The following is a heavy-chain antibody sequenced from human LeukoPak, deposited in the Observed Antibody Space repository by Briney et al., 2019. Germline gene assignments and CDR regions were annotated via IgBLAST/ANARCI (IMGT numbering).Heavy chain of an antibody. V-gene: IGHV3-7*01. CDR3: ARTGYSSSWYPFDY. Sequence: GGSLRLSCAASGFTFSSYGMHWVRQAPGKGLEWVANIRQDGSEEYYVDSVKGRFTISRDHGKNSLYLQMNSLRAEDTAVYYCARTGYSSSWYPFDYWGQGTLVTVSS. D-gene: IGHD6-13*01. CDR2: IRQDGSEE. CDR1: GFTFSSYG. J-gene: IGHJ4*02.